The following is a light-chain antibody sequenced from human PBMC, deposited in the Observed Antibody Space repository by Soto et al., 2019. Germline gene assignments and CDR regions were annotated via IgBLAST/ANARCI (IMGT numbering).Light chain of an antibody. J-gene: IGKJ4*01. CDR1: QDISSH. V-gene: IGKV1-9*01. CDR2: AAS. CDR3: QQVKTYPLT. Sequence: DIQLTQSPSFLSASVGDRVTITCRASQDISSHLAWYQQKPGKAPKLLIYAASTLQSGVPSGFGGSGSGTEFTLTITSLQPEDFTTYYCQQVKTYPLTFGGGTKVEIK.